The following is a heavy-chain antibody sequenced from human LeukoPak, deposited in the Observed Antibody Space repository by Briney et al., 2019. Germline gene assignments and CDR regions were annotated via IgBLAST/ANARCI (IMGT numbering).Heavy chain of an antibody. CDR1: GGSISSYY. CDR2: IYYSWST. CDR3: ARDPPLDAFDI. V-gene: IGHV4-59*01. J-gene: IGHJ3*02. Sequence: SETLSLTCTVSGGSISSYYWSWIRQPPGKGLEWIGYIYYSWSTNYNPSLTSRVTISVDTSKNQFSLKLSSVTAADTAVYYCARDPPLDAFDIWGQGTMVTVSS.